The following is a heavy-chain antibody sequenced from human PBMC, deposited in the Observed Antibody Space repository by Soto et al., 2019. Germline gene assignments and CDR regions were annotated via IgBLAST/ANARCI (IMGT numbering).Heavy chain of an antibody. D-gene: IGHD5-12*01. CDR3: VREGRGSFDF. V-gene: IGHV3-23*01. CDR2: IGGRGNSA. Sequence: PGGSLRLSCAASGFIFTNYAMKWVRHAPGKGLEWVSVIGGRGNSAYYADSVQGRFTISRDNSKNTLSLQMSSLTADDTAIYYCVREGRGSFDFWGRGTMVTVSS. J-gene: IGHJ3*01. CDR1: GFIFTNYA.